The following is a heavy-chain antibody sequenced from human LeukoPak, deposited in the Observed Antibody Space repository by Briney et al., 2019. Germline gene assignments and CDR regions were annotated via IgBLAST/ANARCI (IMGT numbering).Heavy chain of an antibody. Sequence: PGGSLRLSCAASGFTFSSYEMNWVRQAPGKGLEWVSYISSSGSTIYYADSAQGRFTISRDNAKNSLYLQMSSLRAEDTAVYYCARNDYNFDYWGQGTLVTVSS. J-gene: IGHJ4*02. D-gene: IGHD3-16*01. CDR3: ARNDYNFDY. CDR1: GFTFSSYE. CDR2: ISSSGSTI. V-gene: IGHV3-48*03.